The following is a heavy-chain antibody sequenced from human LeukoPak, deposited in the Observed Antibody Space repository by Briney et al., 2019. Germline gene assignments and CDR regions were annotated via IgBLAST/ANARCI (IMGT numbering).Heavy chain of an antibody. CDR3: ARAHMYYNSDGFPYRWFDP. Sequence: PSETLSLTCSVSGDSISTITNYWVWIRQSPGKELEWLASIHSRGNTYYHPSLTSRVTMSLDTSKSQSPLKLDSVTAADTAIYYCARAHMYYNSDGFPYRWFDPWGQGILVSVTS. D-gene: IGHD2/OR15-2a*01. CDR2: IHSRGNT. J-gene: IGHJ5*02. CDR1: GDSISTITNY. V-gene: IGHV4-39*06.